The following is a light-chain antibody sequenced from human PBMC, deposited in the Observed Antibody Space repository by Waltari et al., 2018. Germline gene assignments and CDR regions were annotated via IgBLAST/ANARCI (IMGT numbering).Light chain of an antibody. Sequence: RASLSGRRAVACYQQKPRQAPILLICGSTIRASGIADRFSGSGSATDFSLTISRLAPDDFALYCCQHYLRLPVTFGQGTTVEI. CDR2: GST. V-gene: IGKV3-20*01. CDR1: LSGRRAV. J-gene: IGKJ1*01. CDR3: QHYLRLPVT.